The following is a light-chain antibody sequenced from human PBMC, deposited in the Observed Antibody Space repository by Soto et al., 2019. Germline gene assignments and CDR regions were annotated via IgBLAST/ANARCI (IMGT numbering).Light chain of an antibody. CDR3: QQYYSYPPIT. CDR1: QSLYTN. CDR2: GAS. J-gene: IGKJ5*01. V-gene: IGKV3-15*01. Sequence: EIVLTQSPATQSVSPGERVTLSCRASQSLYTNLAWYQQKPGQAPRVLIYGASTRATGIPARLTGIGSGTEFTLTISSLQSEDFATYYCQQYYSYPPITFGQGTRLEIK.